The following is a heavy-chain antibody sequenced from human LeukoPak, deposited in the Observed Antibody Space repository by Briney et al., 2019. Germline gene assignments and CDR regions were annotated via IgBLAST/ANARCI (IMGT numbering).Heavy chain of an antibody. J-gene: IGHJ4*02. CDR1: GFTFNSYA. Sequence: GGSLRLSCAASGFTFNSYAIHWVRQAPGKGLEWVAVISYDGSNKYYADSVKGRFTISRDNSKNTLYLQMNSLRAEDTAVYYCARDKFPGYSSGLGYWGQGTLVTVSS. CDR2: ISYDGSNK. V-gene: IGHV3-30-3*01. D-gene: IGHD6-19*01. CDR3: ARDKFPGYSSGLGY.